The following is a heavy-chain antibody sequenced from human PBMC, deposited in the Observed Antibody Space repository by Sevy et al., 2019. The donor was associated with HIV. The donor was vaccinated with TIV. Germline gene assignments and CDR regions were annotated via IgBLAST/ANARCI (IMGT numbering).Heavy chain of an antibody. CDR2: IYHSGST. Sequence: SETLSLTCAVSGGSISSGGYSWSWIRQPPGKGLEWIGYIYHSGSTYYNPSLKSQVTISVDRSKNQFSLKLSSVTAADTAVYYCARANSSGYYPSNAFDIWGQGTMVTVSS. J-gene: IGHJ3*02. CDR1: GGSISSGGYS. V-gene: IGHV4-30-2*01. D-gene: IGHD3-22*01. CDR3: ARANSSGYYPSNAFDI.